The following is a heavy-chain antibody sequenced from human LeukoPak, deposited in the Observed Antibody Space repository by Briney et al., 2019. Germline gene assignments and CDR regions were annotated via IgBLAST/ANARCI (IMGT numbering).Heavy chain of an antibody. J-gene: IGHJ4*02. D-gene: IGHD3-22*01. Sequence: SETLSLTCAVYGGSFSGYYWSWIRQPPGKGLEWIGEINHSGSTNYNPSLKSRVTISVDTSKNQFSLNLTSVTAAETAVYYCARSVYYYDNFDYWGQGILVTVSS. V-gene: IGHV4-34*01. CDR3: ARSVYYYDNFDY. CDR1: GGSFSGYY. CDR2: INHSGST.